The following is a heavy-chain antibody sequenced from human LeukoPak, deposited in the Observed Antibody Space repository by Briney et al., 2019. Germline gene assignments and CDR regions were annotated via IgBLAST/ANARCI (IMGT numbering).Heavy chain of an antibody. D-gene: IGHD1-26*01. Sequence: SQTLSLTCTVSGGSISSGSYYWSWIRQPAGKGLEWIGRIHTSGSTNYNPSLKSRVTISVDTSKNQFSLKLSSVTAADTAVYYCARSGIHYYMDVWGKGTTVTVSS. J-gene: IGHJ6*03. V-gene: IGHV4-61*02. CDR2: IHTSGST. CDR3: ARSGIHYYMDV. CDR1: GGSISSGSYY.